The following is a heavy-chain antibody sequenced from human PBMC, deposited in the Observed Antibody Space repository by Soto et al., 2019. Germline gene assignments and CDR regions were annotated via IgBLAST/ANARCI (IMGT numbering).Heavy chain of an antibody. CDR1: GFTFSSYG. Sequence: GGSLRLSCAASGFTFSSYGMHWVRQAPGKGLEWVAVISYDGSNKYYADSVKGRFTISRDNSKNTLYLQMNSLRAEDTAVYYCAKLAAAGTSDYWGQGTLVTVSS. CDR2: ISYDGSNK. V-gene: IGHV3-30*18. D-gene: IGHD6-13*01. J-gene: IGHJ4*02. CDR3: AKLAAAGTSDY.